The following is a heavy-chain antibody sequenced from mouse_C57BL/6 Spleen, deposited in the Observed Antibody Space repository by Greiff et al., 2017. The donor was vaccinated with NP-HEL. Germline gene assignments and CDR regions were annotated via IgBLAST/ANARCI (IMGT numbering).Heavy chain of an antibody. J-gene: IGHJ1*03. V-gene: IGHV5-17*01. Sequence: EVKLVESGGGLVKPGGSLKLSCAASGFTFSDYGMHWVRQAPEKGLEWVAYISSGSSTIYYADTVKGRFTIDRDNAKNPLFLHMTRLRSEDTAMYSCARPDYWYFDVWGTGTTVTVSS. CDR2: ISSGSSTI. CDR3: ARPDYWYFDV. CDR1: GFTFSDYG.